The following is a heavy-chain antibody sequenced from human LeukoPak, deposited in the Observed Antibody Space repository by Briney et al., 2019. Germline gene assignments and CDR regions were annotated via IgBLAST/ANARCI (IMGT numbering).Heavy chain of an antibody. J-gene: IGHJ4*02. Sequence: SETLSLTCAVSGGSISSSNWWSWVRPPPGKGLEWIGEIFHSGSTNHNPSLKSRVTISVDKSKNQFSLKVSSVTAADTAVYYCARRPATVASPLDYWGQGTLVTVSS. V-gene: IGHV4-4*02. D-gene: IGHD4-17*01. CDR1: GGSISSSNW. CDR3: ARRPATVASPLDY. CDR2: IFHSGST.